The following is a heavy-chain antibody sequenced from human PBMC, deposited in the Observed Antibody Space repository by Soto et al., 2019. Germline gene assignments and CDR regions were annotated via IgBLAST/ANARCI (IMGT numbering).Heavy chain of an antibody. CDR1: GGSISSSNW. CDR2: IYHSGST. J-gene: IGHJ5*02. CDR3: ARTAYCGGDCYSGLYNWFDP. V-gene: IGHV4-4*02. D-gene: IGHD2-21*02. Sequence: SETLSLTCAVSGGSISSSNWWSWVRQPPGKGLEWIGEIYHSGSTNYNPSLKSRVTISVDKSKNQFSLKLSSVTAADTAVYYCARTAYCGGDCYSGLYNWFDPWGQGTLVTVSS.